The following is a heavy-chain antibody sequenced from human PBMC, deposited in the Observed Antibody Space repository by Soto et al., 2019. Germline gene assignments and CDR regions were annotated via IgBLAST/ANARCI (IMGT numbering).Heavy chain of an antibody. CDR1: GGSISSSSYY. J-gene: IGHJ4*02. Sequence: SETLSLTCTVSGGSISSSSYYWGWIRQPPGKGLEWIGSIYYSGSTYYNPSLKSRVTISVDTSKNQFSLKLSSVTAADTAVYYCARQGEGWLVRYYFDYWGQGTLVTVSS. D-gene: IGHD6-19*01. CDR2: IYYSGST. V-gene: IGHV4-39*01. CDR3: ARQGEGWLVRYYFDY.